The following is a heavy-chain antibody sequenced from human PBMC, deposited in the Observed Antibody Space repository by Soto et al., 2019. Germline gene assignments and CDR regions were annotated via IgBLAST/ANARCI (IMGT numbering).Heavy chain of an antibody. CDR2: IYYSGST. CDR1: GGSISSSSYY. V-gene: IGHV4-39*01. CDR3: ARHDFWSGPIFDY. Sequence: PSETLSLTCTVSGGSISSSSYYWGWIRQPPGKGLEWIGSIYYSGSTYYNPSLKSRVTISVDTSKNQFSLKLSSVTAADTAVYYCARHDFWSGPIFDYWGQGTLVTVSS. D-gene: IGHD3-3*01. J-gene: IGHJ4*02.